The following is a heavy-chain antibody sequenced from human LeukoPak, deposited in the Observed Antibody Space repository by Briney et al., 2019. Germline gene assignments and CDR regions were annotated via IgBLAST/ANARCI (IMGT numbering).Heavy chain of an antibody. CDR1: VGTFSSYA. J-gene: IGHJ5*02. CDR3: ARDNYAGANWFDP. D-gene: IGHD1-7*01. V-gene: IGHV1-69*05. CDR2: IIPIFGTA. Sequence: SVKVSCKASVGTFSSYAISWVRQARGQGLEGMGGIIPIFGTANYAQKFQGRVTITTDESTSTAYMELSSLRSEDTAVYYCARDNYAGANWFDPWGQGTLVTVSS.